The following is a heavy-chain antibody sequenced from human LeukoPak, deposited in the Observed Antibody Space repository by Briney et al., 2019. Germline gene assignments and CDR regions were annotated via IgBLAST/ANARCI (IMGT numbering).Heavy chain of an antibody. CDR2: ISSSSSYI. J-gene: IGHJ4*02. CDR1: GFTFSSYS. V-gene: IGHV3-21*04. Sequence: PGGSLRLSCAASGFTFSSYSMTWARQAPGKGLEWVSSISSSSSYIYYADSVKGRFTISRDNSKNTLYLQMNSLRAEDTAVYYCATLGDYGLKLDYWGQGTLVTVSS. D-gene: IGHD4-17*01. CDR3: ATLGDYGLKLDY.